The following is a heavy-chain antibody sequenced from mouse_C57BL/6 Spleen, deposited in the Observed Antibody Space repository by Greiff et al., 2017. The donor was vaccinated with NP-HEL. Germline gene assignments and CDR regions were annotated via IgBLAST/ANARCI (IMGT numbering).Heavy chain of an antibody. D-gene: IGHD3-2*02. CDR1: GYTFTSYW. J-gene: IGHJ3*01. CDR2: IDPSDSET. V-gene: IGHV1-52*01. Sequence: QVQLKQPGAELVRPGSSVKLSCKASGYTFTSYWMHWVKQRPIQGLEWIGNIDPSDSETHYNQKFKDKATLTVDKSSSTAYMQLSSLTSEDSAVYYCARPTAAQATWFAYWGQGTLVTVSA. CDR3: ARPTAAQATWFAY.